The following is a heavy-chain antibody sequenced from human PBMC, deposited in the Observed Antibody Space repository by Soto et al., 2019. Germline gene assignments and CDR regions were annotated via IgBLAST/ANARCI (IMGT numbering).Heavy chain of an antibody. J-gene: IGHJ4*02. CDR3: ARTDGYEIEY. Sequence: PGESLKISCQGSGYSFVSYWIAWVRQMPGKGLEWMGSIYPGDSDTTYSPSFQGQFTMSVEKSITAVYLQWSSLKASDTAMYYCARTDGYEIEYWGQGTLVTVSS. V-gene: IGHV5-51*01. CDR2: IYPGDSDT. D-gene: IGHD5-12*01. CDR1: GYSFVSYW.